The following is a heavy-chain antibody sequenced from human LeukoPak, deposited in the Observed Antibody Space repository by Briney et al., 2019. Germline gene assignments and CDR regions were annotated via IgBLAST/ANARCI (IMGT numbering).Heavy chain of an antibody. CDR1: GFTFSNYW. J-gene: IGHJ4*02. CDR2: INTDGSIT. V-gene: IGHV3-74*01. Sequence: GGSLRLSCVASGFTFSNYWMHWARQTPGKGLVWLSRINTDGSITHYADSVKGRFTISRDNAKKTVYLQMNSLRAEDTAVYYCVRLLDVDYWGQGTLVTVSS. CDR3: VRLLDVDY. D-gene: IGHD3-3*01.